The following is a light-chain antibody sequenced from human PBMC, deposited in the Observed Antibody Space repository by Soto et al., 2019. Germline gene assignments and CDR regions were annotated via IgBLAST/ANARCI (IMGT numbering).Light chain of an antibody. Sequence: QSVLTQPVSVSGSPGQSITISCTGTNNDVGSYNLVSWYQQHPGKAPKVMLYEGNKRPSGVSNRFSTSKSGNTASLTISGLQADDEADYYCSSYAGSSIYVVFGGGTTVTVL. V-gene: IGLV2-23*01. CDR2: EGN. CDR3: SSYAGSSIYVV. J-gene: IGLJ2*01. CDR1: NNDVGSYNL.